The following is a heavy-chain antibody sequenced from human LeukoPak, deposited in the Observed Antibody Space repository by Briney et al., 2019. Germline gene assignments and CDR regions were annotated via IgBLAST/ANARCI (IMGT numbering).Heavy chain of an antibody. Sequence: PGGSLRLSCAASGFTVSSNYMSWVRQAPGKGLEWVSVIYSGGSTYYADSVKGRFTISRDNSKNTLYLQMNSLRAEDTAVYYCAARYSGYEIAFDYWGQGTLVTVSS. CDR2: IYSGGST. V-gene: IGHV3-66*01. D-gene: IGHD5-12*01. CDR1: GFTVSSNY. J-gene: IGHJ4*02. CDR3: AARYSGYEIAFDY.